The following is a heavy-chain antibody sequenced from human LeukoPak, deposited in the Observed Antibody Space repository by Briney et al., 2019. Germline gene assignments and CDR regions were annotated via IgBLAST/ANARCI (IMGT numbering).Heavy chain of an antibody. Sequence: GGSLRLSCAASGFTFSSYWMNWARQAPGKGLEWVAVIWYDGSNKYYADSVKGRFTISRDNSKHTLFLQMSSLRAEDTAVYYCAKGSPLDLGAGESYYYGMGVWGQGTTVTVSS. D-gene: IGHD3-10*01. CDR3: AKGSPLDLGAGESYYYGMGV. V-gene: IGHV3-33*06. CDR1: GFTFSSYW. J-gene: IGHJ6*02. CDR2: IWYDGSNK.